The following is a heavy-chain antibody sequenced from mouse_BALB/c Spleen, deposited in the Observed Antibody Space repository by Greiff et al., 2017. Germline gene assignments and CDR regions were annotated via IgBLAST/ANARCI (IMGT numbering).Heavy chain of an antibody. D-gene: IGHD2-2*01. J-gene: IGHJ4*01. CDR3: ARTIHGYYHAMDY. CDR2: ISYSGST. V-gene: IGHV3-2*02. CDR1: GYSITSDYA. Sequence: EVKLQESGPGLVKPSQSLSLTCTVTGYSITSDYAWNWIRQFPGNKLEWMGYISYSGSTSYNPSLKSRISITRDTSKNQFFLQLNSVTTEDTATYYCARTIHGYYHAMDYWGQGTSVTVSS.